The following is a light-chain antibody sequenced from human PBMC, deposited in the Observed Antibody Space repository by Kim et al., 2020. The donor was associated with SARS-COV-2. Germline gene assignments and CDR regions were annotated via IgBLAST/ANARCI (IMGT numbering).Light chain of an antibody. V-gene: IGKV3-11*01. CDR3: QQRVNWPLT. CDR1: RSVTTY. Sequence: EIVLTQSPATLSLSPGERATLSCRASRSVTTYMAWYQQKPGQAPRLLIYDAINRATDIPDRFSGSGFATDFTLTISSLEPEDFAVYYCQQRVNWPLTFGGGTKVDIK. CDR2: DAI. J-gene: IGKJ4*01.